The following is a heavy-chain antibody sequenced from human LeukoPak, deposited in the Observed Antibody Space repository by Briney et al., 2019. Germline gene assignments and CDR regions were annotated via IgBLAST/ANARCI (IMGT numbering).Heavy chain of an antibody. V-gene: IGHV1-2*02. D-gene: IGHD1-26*01. CDR3: VSGSYSSLFDY. CDR1: GYTFTDYY. Sequence: GASVKVSCKASGYTFTDYYMHWVRQAPGQGLEWMGWINPNSGDTNYAQKFQGRVTMTRDTSITTAYMELSRLRSDDTAVYYCVSGSYSSLFDYWGQGTLVAVSS. J-gene: IGHJ4*02. CDR2: INPNSGDT.